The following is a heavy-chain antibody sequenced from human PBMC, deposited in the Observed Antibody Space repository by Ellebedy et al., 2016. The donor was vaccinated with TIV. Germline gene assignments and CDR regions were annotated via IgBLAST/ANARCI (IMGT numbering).Heavy chain of an antibody. J-gene: IGHJ4*02. CDR3: TKGDDASGYYSAPDY. D-gene: IGHD3-22*01. Sequence: GESLKISCAASGFTFSHYAMSWVRQAPGKGLEWVSAISASGGTTYYADSVRGRFTISRDNAKNSLYLQMSRLRPEDTAFYYCTKGDDASGYYSAPDYWGQGTLVTVSS. V-gene: IGHV3-23*01. CDR1: GFTFSHYA. CDR2: ISASGGTT.